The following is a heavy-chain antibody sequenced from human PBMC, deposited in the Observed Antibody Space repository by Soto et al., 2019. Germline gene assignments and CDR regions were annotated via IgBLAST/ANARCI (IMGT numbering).Heavy chain of an antibody. V-gene: IGHV4-39*01. CDR2: IYYHGNT. D-gene: IGHD6-19*01. CDR3: ARHDGFSSGWIFDY. CDR1: GGSISSSSYY. Sequence: SETLSLTCTVSGGSISSSSYYWGWIRQPPGKGLEWIGNIYYHGNTYYNPSLKSRVTISVDTSNNQLSLKLRSVTAADTAVYYCARHDGFSSGWIFDYWGHGTLVTAPQ. J-gene: IGHJ4*01.